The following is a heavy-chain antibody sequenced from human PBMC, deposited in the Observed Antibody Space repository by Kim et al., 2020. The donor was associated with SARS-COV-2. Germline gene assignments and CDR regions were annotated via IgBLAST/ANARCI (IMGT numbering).Heavy chain of an antibody. D-gene: IGHD3-10*01. J-gene: IGHJ5*02. CDR3: AKDRNYEPSGSSNWFDP. V-gene: IGHV3-23*01. Sequence: VKGRFTISRDNSKNTLYLQMNSLRAEDTAVYYCAKDRNYEPSGSSNWFDPWGRGTQVIVSS.